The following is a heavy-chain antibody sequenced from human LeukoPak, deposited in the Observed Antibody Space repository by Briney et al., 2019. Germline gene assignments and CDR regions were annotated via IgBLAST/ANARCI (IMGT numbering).Heavy chain of an antibody. J-gene: IGHJ4*02. CDR1: GFTFSTYA. CDR3: AKDGSRAFDY. V-gene: IGHV3-23*01. Sequence: PGGSLRLSCAASGFTFSTYAMSWVRQAPGKRLEWVSAISGSGGGTYYTDSVKGRFTISRDNSKNTLYLQMNSLRVEDTAVYYCAKDGSRAFDYWGQGTLVTVSS. CDR2: ISGSGGGT.